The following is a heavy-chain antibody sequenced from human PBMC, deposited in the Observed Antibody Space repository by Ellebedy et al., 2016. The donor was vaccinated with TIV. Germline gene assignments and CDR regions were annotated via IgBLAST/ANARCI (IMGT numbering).Heavy chain of an antibody. CDR2: IIPIFGTA. Sequence: SVKVSXKASGGTFSSYAISWVRQAPGQGLEWMGGIIPIFGTANYAQKFQGRVTITADESTSTAYMELSSLRSEDTAVYYCARDSRHYDYVWGSYRSGYYYMDVWGKGTTVTVSS. CDR1: GGTFSSYA. CDR3: ARDSRHYDYVWGSYRSGYYYMDV. V-gene: IGHV1-69*13. J-gene: IGHJ6*03. D-gene: IGHD3-16*02.